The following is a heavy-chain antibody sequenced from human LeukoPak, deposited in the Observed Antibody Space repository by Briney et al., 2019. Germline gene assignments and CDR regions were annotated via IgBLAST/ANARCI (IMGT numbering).Heavy chain of an antibody. Sequence: SETLSLTCTVSGGSISSYYYTWMRQPAGKGLEWIGRIHSGGTTNYNPSLMSRVTLSIDKSKKHISLRSTSVTAADTALYYCVTNSIGYCSGGNCYQVSDSWGQGSLVTVSS. V-gene: IGHV4-4*07. CDR1: GGSISSYY. J-gene: IGHJ4*02. CDR3: VTNSIGYCSGGNCYQVSDS. CDR2: IHSGGTT. D-gene: IGHD2-15*01.